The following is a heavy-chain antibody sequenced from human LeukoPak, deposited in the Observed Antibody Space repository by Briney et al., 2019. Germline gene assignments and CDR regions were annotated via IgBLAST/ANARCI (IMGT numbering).Heavy chain of an antibody. Sequence: GGSLRLSCAASGFTFSSYSMNWVRQAPGKGLEWVSSISSSSSYIYYADSVKGRFTISRDNAKNSLYLQMNSLRAEDTAVYYCARARSPEAFDIWGQGTMVTVSS. V-gene: IGHV3-21*01. J-gene: IGHJ3*02. CDR1: GFTFSSYS. CDR2: ISSSSSYI. CDR3: ARARSPEAFDI.